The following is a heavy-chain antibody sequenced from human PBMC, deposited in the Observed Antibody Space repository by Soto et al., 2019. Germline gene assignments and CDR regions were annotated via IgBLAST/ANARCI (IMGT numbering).Heavy chain of an antibody. CDR1: GFTFSSYW. V-gene: IGHV3-74*01. CDR2: INSDGSST. J-gene: IGHJ6*03. Sequence: GGSLRVSWAASGFTFSSYWMHWVRQAPGKGLVWVSRINSDGSSTSYADSVKGRFTISRDNAKNTLYLQMNSLRAEDTAVYYCARGIYYYYYYMDVWGKGTTVTVSS. CDR3: ARGIYYYYYYMDV.